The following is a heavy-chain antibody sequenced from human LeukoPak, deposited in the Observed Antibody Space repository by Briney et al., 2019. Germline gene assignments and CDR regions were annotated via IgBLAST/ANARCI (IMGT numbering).Heavy chain of an antibody. V-gene: IGHV4-39*07. J-gene: IGHJ5*02. CDR3: ARATRFTSGWRWFDP. CDR2: ICHGGSA. CDR1: GGSSSTSTCY. Sequence: SETLSLTGTVSGGSSSTSTCYWGWIRQPPGKRLERIGSICHGGSAYYNPPLKSRVTMSVDTSKNQVSLKMRSVTAADTAVYYCARATRFTSGWRWFDPWGQGTLVTVSS. D-gene: IGHD6-19*01.